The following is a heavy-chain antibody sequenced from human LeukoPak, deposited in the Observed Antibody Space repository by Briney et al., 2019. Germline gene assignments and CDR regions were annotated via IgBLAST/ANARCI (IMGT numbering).Heavy chain of an antibody. V-gene: IGHV3-30*18. CDR2: ISYDGSNK. CDR3: AKGPGDYGDYVPFLDY. D-gene: IGHD4-17*01. CDR1: GFTFSSYG. Sequence: GGSLRLSCAASGFTFSSYGMPWVRQAPGKGLEWVAVISYDGSNKYYADSVKGRFTISRDNSKNTLYLQMNSLRAEDTAVYYCAKGPGDYGDYVPFLDYWGQGTLVTVSS. J-gene: IGHJ4*02.